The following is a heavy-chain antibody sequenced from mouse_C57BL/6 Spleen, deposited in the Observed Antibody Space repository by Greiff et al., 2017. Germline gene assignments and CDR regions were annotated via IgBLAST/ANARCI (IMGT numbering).Heavy chain of an antibody. CDR3: ARESTMITSSSMDY. J-gene: IGHJ4*01. CDR2: INPYNGGT. D-gene: IGHD2-4*01. CDR1: GYTFTDYY. Sequence: EVQLVESGPVLVKPGASVKMSCKASGYTFTDYYMNWVKQSHGKSLEWIGVINPYNGGTSYNQKFKGKATLTVDKSSSTAYMELNSLTSEDSAVYYCARESTMITSSSMDYWGQGTSVTVSS. V-gene: IGHV1-19*01.